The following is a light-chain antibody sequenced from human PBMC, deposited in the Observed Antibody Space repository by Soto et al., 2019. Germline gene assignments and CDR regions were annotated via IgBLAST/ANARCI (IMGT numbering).Light chain of an antibody. V-gene: IGLV1-40*01. CDR3: QCYDNSLSGAGV. CDR2: GNS. CDR1: SSNIGAGYD. J-gene: IGLJ1*01. Sequence: QSVLTQPPSVSGAPGQRVTISCTGSSSNIGAGYDVHWYQQLPGTAPKLLIYGNSNRPSGVPDRFSGSKSGTSASLAITGLEAEDEADYYCQCYDNSLSGAGVFGTGTKLTVL.